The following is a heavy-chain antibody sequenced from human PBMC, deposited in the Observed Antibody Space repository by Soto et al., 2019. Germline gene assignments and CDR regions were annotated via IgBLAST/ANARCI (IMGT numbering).Heavy chain of an antibody. V-gene: IGHV3-23*01. CDR2: ISGSGGST. Sequence: GSLRLSCAASGFTFSSYAMSWVRQAPGKGLEWVSAISGSGGSTYYADSVKGRFTISRDNSKNTLYLQMNSLRAEDTAVYYCATDGDYDSSGYPSDYWGQGTLVTV. J-gene: IGHJ4*02. CDR3: ATDGDYDSSGYPSDY. CDR1: GFTFSSYA. D-gene: IGHD3-22*01.